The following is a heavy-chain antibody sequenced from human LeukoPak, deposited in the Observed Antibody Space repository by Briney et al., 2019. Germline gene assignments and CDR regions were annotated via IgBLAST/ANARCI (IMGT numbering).Heavy chain of an antibody. CDR3: ARGVYYDKEAFDI. CDR2: IYCSGSN. D-gene: IGHD3-22*01. Sequence: SETLSLTCAVYGGSFSGSYWRWIRQPPGKGLEWSGNIYCSGSNNYNPSLKSRVTISVDTYKNQFSLKLTAVTAADTAVYYCARGVYYDKEAFDIWGQGTMVTVSS. J-gene: IGHJ3*02. V-gene: IGHV4-59*01. CDR1: GGSFSGSY.